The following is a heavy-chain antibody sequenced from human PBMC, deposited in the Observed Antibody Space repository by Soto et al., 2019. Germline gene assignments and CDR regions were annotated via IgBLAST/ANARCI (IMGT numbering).Heavy chain of an antibody. CDR1: GVSITAGDYY. Sequence: QVQLQESGPGLVKPSQTLSLTCTVSGVSITAGDYYWGWIRQHPGKGLEWIGYMHYRGRTYNNPTVSSRVVFSLYTSKHQFSLTLSSVSAAATAEYFCVRYSYVTSGYSNWFDSWGQGTLVTVSS. J-gene: IGHJ5*01. CDR3: VRYSYVTSGYSNWFDS. CDR2: MHYRGRT. D-gene: IGHD3-22*01. V-gene: IGHV4-31*03.